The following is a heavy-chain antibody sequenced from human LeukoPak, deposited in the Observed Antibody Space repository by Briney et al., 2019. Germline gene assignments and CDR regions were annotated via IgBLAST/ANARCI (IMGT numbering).Heavy chain of an antibody. V-gene: IGHV4-59*02. Sequence: SETLSLTCTVFGGSVNGYYWSWIRQPPGKGLEWMAYIHSSGSTNYNPFLKSRLTASVDTSKNQFSLNVRSVTAADTAVYYCAKVASGGAKFDYWGQGTLVTVSS. D-gene: IGHD3-10*01. CDR1: GGSVNGYY. CDR3: AKVASGGAKFDY. J-gene: IGHJ4*02. CDR2: IHSSGST.